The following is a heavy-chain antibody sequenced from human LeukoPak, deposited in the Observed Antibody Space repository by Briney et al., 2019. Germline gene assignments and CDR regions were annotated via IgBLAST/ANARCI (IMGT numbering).Heavy chain of an antibody. CDR3: ARDVVIVVVPAAKFDP. Sequence: ASVKVSCKASGSTFTAYYIHSVRQAPGQGLEWMGWINPNSAGTNYAQKFQGRVTMTRDTSIRTAYMELSRLRSDDTAVYYCARDVVIVVVPAAKFDPWGQGTLVTVSS. CDR1: GSTFTAYY. CDR2: INPNSAGT. J-gene: IGHJ5*02. V-gene: IGHV1-2*02. D-gene: IGHD2-2*01.